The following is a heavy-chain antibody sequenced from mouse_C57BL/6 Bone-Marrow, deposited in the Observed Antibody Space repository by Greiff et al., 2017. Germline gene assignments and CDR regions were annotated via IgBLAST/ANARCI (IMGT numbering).Heavy chain of an antibody. V-gene: IGHV5-4*01. J-gene: IGHJ4*01. CDR3: ARDSSYCSKPRAMDY. Sequence: EVQLVESGGGLVKPGGSLKLSCAASGFTFSSYAMSWVRQTPEKRLEWVATISDGGSYTYYPDNVKGRFTISRDNATNNLYLQMSQLKSEDTAMYYCARDSSYCSKPRAMDYWGQGTSVTVSS. D-gene: IGHD2-5*01. CDR2: ISDGGSYT. CDR1: GFTFSSYA.